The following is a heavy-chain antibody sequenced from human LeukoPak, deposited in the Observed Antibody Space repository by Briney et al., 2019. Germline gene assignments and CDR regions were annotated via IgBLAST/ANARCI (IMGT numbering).Heavy chain of an antibody. CDR1: GVSISSYY. CDR2: IYYSGST. V-gene: IGHV4-59*01. J-gene: IGHJ4*02. D-gene: IGHD2-21*01. CDR3: ARAQEHNCGGDCYSTYFDY. Sequence: SETLSLTCTVSGVSISSYYWSWIRQPPGKGLEWIGYIYYSGSTNYNPSLKSRVTISIDTSKNQFSLKLSSVTAADTAVYYCARAQEHNCGGDCYSTYFDYWGQGTLVTVSS.